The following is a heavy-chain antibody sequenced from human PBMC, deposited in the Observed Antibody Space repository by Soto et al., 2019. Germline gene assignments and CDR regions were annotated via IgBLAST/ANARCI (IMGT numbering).Heavy chain of an antibody. Sequence: ESGGGLVQPGGSLRLSCAASGFTFSSYEMNWVRQAPGKGLEWVSDITSTGSTRYYADSVKGRFTISRDNAKNSLYLQMNSLRAEDTAVYYCARGYCTSSACHWNFDYWGQGTLVTVSS. CDR1: GFTFSSYE. J-gene: IGHJ4*02. CDR3: ARGYCTSSACHWNFDY. CDR2: ITSTGSTR. D-gene: IGHD2-8*02. V-gene: IGHV3-48*03.